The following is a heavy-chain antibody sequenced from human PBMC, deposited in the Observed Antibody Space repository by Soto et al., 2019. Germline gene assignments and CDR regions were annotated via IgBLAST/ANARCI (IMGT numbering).Heavy chain of an antibody. CDR3: VHLLGGCSSKGCSPLRYDY. V-gene: IGHV2-5*02. J-gene: IGHJ4*02. D-gene: IGHD2-2*01. CDR2: IYWDDDK. Sequence: SGPTLVNPTQTLTLTCTFSGFSLSTSGVGVGWIRQPPGKALEWLALIYWDDDKRYSPSLKSRLTLTKDTSKNQVVLTMANMEPVDTATYYCVHLLGGCSSKGCSPLRYDYWGQGILVTVSS. CDR1: GFSLSTSGVG.